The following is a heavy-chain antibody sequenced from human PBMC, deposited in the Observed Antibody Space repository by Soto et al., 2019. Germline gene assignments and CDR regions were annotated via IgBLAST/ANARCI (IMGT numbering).Heavy chain of an antibody. V-gene: IGHV4-39*01. J-gene: IGHJ4*02. CDR2: IYYSGST. Sequence: PSETLSLTCTVSGGSISSSSYYWGWIRQPPGKGLEWIGSIYYSGSTYYNPSLKSRVTISVDTSKNQFSLKLSSVTAADTAVYYCARPRNGFTMVRGVIWGYFDYWGQGTLVTVSS. CDR3: ARPRNGFTMVRGVIWGYFDY. CDR1: GGSISSSSYY. D-gene: IGHD3-10*01.